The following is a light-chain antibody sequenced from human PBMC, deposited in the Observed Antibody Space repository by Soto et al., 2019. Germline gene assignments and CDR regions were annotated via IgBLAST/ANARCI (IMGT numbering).Light chain of an antibody. CDR3: QSYDSSLSALYV. Sequence: QSALTQPHSVSGAPWQRVTISCTGSSSNIGAGYDVHWYQQLPGTAPKLLIYGNSNRPSGVPDRFSGSKSGTSASLAITGLQAEDEADYYCQSYDSSLSALYVFGTGTKVTVL. CDR2: GNS. CDR1: SSNIGAGYD. V-gene: IGLV1-40*01. J-gene: IGLJ1*01.